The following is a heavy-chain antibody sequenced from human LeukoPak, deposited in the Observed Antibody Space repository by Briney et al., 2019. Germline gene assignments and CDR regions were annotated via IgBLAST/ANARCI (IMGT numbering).Heavy chain of an antibody. J-gene: IGHJ4*02. Sequence: PSETLSLTCAVYGGSFSDYSWTWIRQAPGEGLEWIGEINHNGGTNHNPSLVSRVIMSVDTSKNQFSLKLSSVTAADTAVYYCAREVGLIAVADRNFDYWGQGTLVTVSS. CDR3: AREVGLIAVADRNFDY. D-gene: IGHD6-19*01. V-gene: IGHV4-34*01. CDR1: GGSFSDYS. CDR2: INHNGGT.